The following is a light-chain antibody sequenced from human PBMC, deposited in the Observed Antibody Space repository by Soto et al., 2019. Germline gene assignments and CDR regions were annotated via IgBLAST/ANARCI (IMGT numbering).Light chain of an antibody. CDR1: RSVSFY. V-gene: IGKV3-15*01. CDR2: GAS. Sequence: EIVLTQSPGALSLSPGDTATLSCRAGRSVSFYVAWYQQKPGQAPRLLIHGASTRATGIPARFSGSGSGTEFTLTISSLQSEDFAVYYCQQYNNWPPITFGQGTRLEIK. CDR3: QQYNNWPPIT. J-gene: IGKJ5*01.